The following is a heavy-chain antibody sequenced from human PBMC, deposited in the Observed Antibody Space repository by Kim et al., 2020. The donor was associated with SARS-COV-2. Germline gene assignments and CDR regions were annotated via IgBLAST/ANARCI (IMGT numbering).Heavy chain of an antibody. D-gene: IGHD2-8*01. CDR1: GYTFTGYY. Sequence: ASVKVSCKASGYTFTGYYMHWVRQAPGQGLEWMGRINPNSGGTNYAQKFQGRVTMTRDTSISTAYMELSRLRSDDTAVYYCARDLPKLAGSYPYCTNGVCPIRHGLNYWGQGTLVTVSS. V-gene: IGHV1-2*06. CDR2: INPNSGGT. CDR3: ARDLPKLAGSYPYCTNGVCPIRHGLNY. J-gene: IGHJ4*02.